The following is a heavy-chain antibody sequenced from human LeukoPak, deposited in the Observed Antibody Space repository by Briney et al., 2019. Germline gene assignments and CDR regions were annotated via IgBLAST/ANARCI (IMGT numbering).Heavy chain of an antibody. D-gene: IGHD5-18*01. CDR1: GYTFTSCG. Sequence: ASVKVSCKASGYTFTSCGISWVRQAPGQGLEWMGWISAYNSNTNYAQKLQGRVTMTTDTSTSTAYMELRSLRPDDTAVYYCARAMRIQLREDYWGQGTLVTVSS. CDR3: ARAMRIQLREDY. V-gene: IGHV1-18*04. CDR2: ISAYNSNT. J-gene: IGHJ4*02.